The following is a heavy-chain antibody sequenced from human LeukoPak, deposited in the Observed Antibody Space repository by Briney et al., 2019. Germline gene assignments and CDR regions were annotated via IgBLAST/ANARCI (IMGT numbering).Heavy chain of an antibody. CDR1: GGSISSGGYY. D-gene: IGHD1-26*01. V-gene: IGHV4-31*03. CDR2: IYYSGST. CDR3: ARGGWDDY. Sequence: SETLSLTCTVSGGSISSGGYYWRWIRQHPGKGLEWIGYIYYSGSTYYNPSLKSRVTISVDTSKNQLSLKLSSVTAADTAVYYCARGGWDDYWGQGTLVTVSS. J-gene: IGHJ4*02.